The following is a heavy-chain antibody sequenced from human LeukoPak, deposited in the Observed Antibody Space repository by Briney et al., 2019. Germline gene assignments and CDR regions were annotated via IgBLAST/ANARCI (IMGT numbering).Heavy chain of an antibody. J-gene: IGHJ6*02. CDR3: ARQEVSDGYNLEYGMAV. D-gene: IGHD5-24*01. Sequence: GGFLKISCKGSGYSFTSYWIGWVRQMPGKGLEWMGIIYPGDYDTRYSTSFQGQVTISDNKSISTAYLPWSMLKASDTAIYYCARQEVSDGYNLEYGMAVWGQGTTVTVSS. V-gene: IGHV5-51*01. CDR2: IYPGDYDT. CDR1: GYSFTSYW.